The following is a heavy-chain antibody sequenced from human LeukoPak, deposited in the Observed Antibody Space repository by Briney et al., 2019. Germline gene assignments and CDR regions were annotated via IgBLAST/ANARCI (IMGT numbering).Heavy chain of an antibody. CDR3: ATGPGYSGYFDY. D-gene: IGHD5-12*01. J-gene: IGHJ4*02. CDR2: FDPEDGET. Sequence: ASVKVSCKVSGYTLTELSMHWVRQAPGKGLEWMGGFDPEDGETIYAQKFQGRVTMTEDTSTDTAYMELSSLRSEDTAVYYCATGPGYSGYFDYWGQGTLVTVSS. CDR1: GYTLTELS. V-gene: IGHV1-24*01.